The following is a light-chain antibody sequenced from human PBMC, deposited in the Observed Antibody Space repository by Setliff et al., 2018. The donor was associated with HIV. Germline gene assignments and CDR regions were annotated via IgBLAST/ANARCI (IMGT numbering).Light chain of an antibody. J-gene: IGLJ1*01. CDR3: CSYARGSTYV. CDR1: SSDIGRYNY. Sequence: VLAQPASVSGSPGQSITISCTGTSSDIGRYNYVSWYQQYPGRGPTLVIFDVSERPSGVSNRFSGSKSGNTASLIISGLQPDDEADYYCCSYARGSTYVFGSGTKVTVL. V-gene: IGLV2-14*03. CDR2: DVS.